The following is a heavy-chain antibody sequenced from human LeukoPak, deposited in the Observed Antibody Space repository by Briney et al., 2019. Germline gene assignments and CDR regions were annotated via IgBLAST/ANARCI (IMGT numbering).Heavy chain of an antibody. J-gene: IGHJ4*02. CDR2: IKSKTDGGTA. V-gene: IGHV3-15*01. CDR1: GFTFSNAW. D-gene: IGHD5-12*01. Sequence: PGGSLRLSCAASGFTFSNAWMSWVRQAPGKGLEWVGRIKSKTDGGTADYAAPVKGRFTISRDDSKDTLYLQMNSLKTEDTAVYHCTTGAYSDYDFRADYWGQGTLVTVSS. CDR3: TTGAYSDYDFRADY.